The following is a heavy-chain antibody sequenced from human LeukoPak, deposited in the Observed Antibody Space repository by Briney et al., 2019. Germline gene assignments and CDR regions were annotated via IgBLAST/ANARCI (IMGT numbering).Heavy chain of an antibody. CDR1: GFTFSSYW. D-gene: IGHD3-10*01. CDR2: IKQDGSEK. Sequence: GGSLRLSCAASGFTFSSYWMSSGRQAPGKGLEWGANIKQDGSEKYYVDSVKGRFTISRGNAKNSLYLQVSSLRAEDTAVYYCARGVGRVRGVPIDYWGQGTLVTVSS. V-gene: IGHV3-7*01. CDR3: ARGVGRVRGVPIDY. J-gene: IGHJ4*02.